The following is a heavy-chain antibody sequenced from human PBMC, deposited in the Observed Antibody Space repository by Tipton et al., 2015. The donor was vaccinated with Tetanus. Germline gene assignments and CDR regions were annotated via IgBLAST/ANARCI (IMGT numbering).Heavy chain of an antibody. CDR2: INYTGST. CDR3: AASVVRWFDP. J-gene: IGHJ5*02. Sequence: TLSLTCAVHGGSFSDYFWSWIRQSPGKGLEWIGEINYTGSTNYNPSLKSRVTMSVDTSKKQISLQLKSVTAADTAVYYCAASVVRWFDPWGQGARVTVSS. V-gene: IGHV4-34*01. D-gene: IGHD2-2*01. CDR1: GGSFSDYF.